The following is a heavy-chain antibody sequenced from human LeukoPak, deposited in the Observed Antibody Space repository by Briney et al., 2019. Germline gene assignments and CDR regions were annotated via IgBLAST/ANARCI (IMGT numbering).Heavy chain of an antibody. CDR1: GGSISNYY. Sequence: PSETLSLTCTVSGGSISNYYWSWIRQPPGKGLEWIGYIYYSGSTNYNPSLKSRVTISVDTSKNQFSLKLSSVTAADTAVYYCARGPPLRFLEWSHSPYYGMDVWGQGTTITVSS. D-gene: IGHD3-3*01. CDR2: IYYSGST. CDR3: ARGPPLRFLEWSHSPYYGMDV. V-gene: IGHV4-59*12. J-gene: IGHJ6*02.